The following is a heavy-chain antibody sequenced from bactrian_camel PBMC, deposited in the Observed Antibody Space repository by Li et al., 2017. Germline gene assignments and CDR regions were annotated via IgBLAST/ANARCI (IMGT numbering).Heavy chain of an antibody. J-gene: IGHJ4*01. CDR3: ATPGYYSDYDGHYAPYNY. CDR1: GFTFSTYA. CDR2: IYSDGSNT. V-gene: IGHV3-2*01. D-gene: IGHD4*01. Sequence: VQLVESGGGLVQPGGSLRLSCEASGFTFSTYAMSWVRQAPGKGLEWVSNIYSDGSNTYYADSVKGRFTISRDNAKNTVYLQMNSLKSEDTALYYCATPGYYSDYDGHYAPYNYWGQGTQVTVS.